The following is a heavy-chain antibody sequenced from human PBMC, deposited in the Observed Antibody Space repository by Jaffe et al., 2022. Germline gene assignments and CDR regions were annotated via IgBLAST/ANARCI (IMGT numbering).Heavy chain of an antibody. D-gene: IGHD2-21*01. V-gene: IGHV2-5*01. CDR1: GFSLSTSGVG. J-gene: IGHJ3*02. CDR2: IYWNDDK. Sequence: QITLKESGPTLVKPTQTLTLTCTFSGFSLSTSGVGVGWIRQPPGKALEWLALIYWNDDKRYSPSLKSRLTITKDTSKNQVVLTMTNMDPVDTATYYCAHSRGPGWYCGGDCYHAFDIWGQGTMVTVSS. CDR3: AHSRGPGWYCGGDCYHAFDI.